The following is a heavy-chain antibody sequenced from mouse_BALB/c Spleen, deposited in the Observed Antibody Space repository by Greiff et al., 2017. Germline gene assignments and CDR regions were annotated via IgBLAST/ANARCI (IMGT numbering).Heavy chain of an antibody. Sequence: VQVVESGPGLVAPSQSLSITCTVSGFSLTGYGVNWVRQPPGKGLEWLGMIWGDGSTDYNSALKSRLSISKDNSKSQVFLKMNSLQTDDTARYYCARDTAGYYGSSYVYFDVWGAGTTVTVSS. V-gene: IGHV2-6-7*01. CDR3: ARDTAGYYGSSYVYFDV. CDR1: GFSLTGYG. CDR2: IWGDGST. J-gene: IGHJ1*01. D-gene: IGHD1-1*01.